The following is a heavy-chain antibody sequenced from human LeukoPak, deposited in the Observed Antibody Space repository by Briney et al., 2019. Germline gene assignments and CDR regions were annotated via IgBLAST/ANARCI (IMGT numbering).Heavy chain of an antibody. CDR1: GFTFSNYG. Sequence: GGSLRLSCAASGFTFSNYGMHWVRPAPGKGVEWVAVIWDDGSNEYYADSVKGRFTIFRDNRRNTLYLQMNSLRAEDTAVYSCARDHSGTQDYWGQGTLVTVSS. CDR3: ARDHSGTQDY. CDR2: IWDDGSNE. J-gene: IGHJ4*02. D-gene: IGHD1-1*01. V-gene: IGHV3-33*01.